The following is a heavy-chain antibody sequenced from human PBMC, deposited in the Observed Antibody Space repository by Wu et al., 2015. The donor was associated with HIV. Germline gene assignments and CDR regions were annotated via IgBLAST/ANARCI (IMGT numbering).Heavy chain of an antibody. V-gene: IGHV1-69*12. Sequence: QVXLVQSGAEVKKPGSSVKVSCTASGGTFRRYAISWVRQAPGQGLEWMGAILPTSDTADYAQKFQGRVTITADDSTSTAYLHLSSLRSADTAVYYCARDRYTSPGFDNWGQGTLVTVSS. CDR2: ILPTSDTA. J-gene: IGHJ4*02. D-gene: IGHD6-19*01. CDR3: ARDRYTSPGFDN. CDR1: GGTFRRYA.